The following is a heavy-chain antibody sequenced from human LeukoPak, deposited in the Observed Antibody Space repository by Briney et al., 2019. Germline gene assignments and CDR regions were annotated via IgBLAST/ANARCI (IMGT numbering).Heavy chain of an antibody. D-gene: IGHD6-13*01. CDR1: GGSISSSSYY. V-gene: IGHV4-39*01. Sequence: SETLSLACTVSGGSISSSSYYWGWIRQPPGKGLEWIGSIYYSGSTYYNPSLKSRVTISVDTSKNQFSLKLSSVTAADTAVYYCARQYSSSWVYYYYHYMDVWGKGTTVTISS. J-gene: IGHJ6*03. CDR2: IYYSGST. CDR3: ARQYSSSWVYYYYHYMDV.